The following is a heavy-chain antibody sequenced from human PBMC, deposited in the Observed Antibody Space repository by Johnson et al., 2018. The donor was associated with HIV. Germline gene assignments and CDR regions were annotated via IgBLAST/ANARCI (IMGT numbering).Heavy chain of an antibody. CDR2: IKQDGSEK. CDR3: ARDETYRRYALTAFDI. V-gene: IGHV3-7*05. J-gene: IGHJ3*02. Sequence: VQLVESGGGVVQPGRSLRLSCAASGFTFSSYWMTWVRQTPEKGLEWVANIKQDGSEKHYLESVKGRFTISRDNAKNSLFLQMKSLRVEDTAVYYCARDETYRRYALTAFDIWGQGTVVAVSS. D-gene: IGHD1-14*01. CDR1: GFTFSSYW.